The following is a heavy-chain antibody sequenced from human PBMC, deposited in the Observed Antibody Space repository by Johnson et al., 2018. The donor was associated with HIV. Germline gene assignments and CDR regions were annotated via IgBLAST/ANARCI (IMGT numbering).Heavy chain of an antibody. V-gene: IGHV3-30-3*01. D-gene: IGHD3-22*01. CDR3: ARVCYYDSSGYVDACDI. CDR1: GFTFSTYA. CDR2: ISYDGSTN. Sequence: QVQLVESGGGVAPPGRSLRLSCAASGFTFSTYAMHWVRQAPGKGLEWVAVISYDGSTNYYADSVKGRFTISRDNSKNTLYLQMNSLRAEDTAVYYCARVCYYDSSGYVDACDIWGQGTMVTVSS. J-gene: IGHJ3*02.